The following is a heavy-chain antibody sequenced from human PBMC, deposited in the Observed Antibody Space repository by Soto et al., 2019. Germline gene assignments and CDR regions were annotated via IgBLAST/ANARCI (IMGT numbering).Heavy chain of an antibody. D-gene: IGHD4-4*01. J-gene: IGHJ6*02. Sequence: QVHLVASGGGVVQPGRSLRLSCAASGFTFSTYGMHWVRQAPGKGLEWVALISYDGSDKYYADSVKGRFTISRDNSKNMLYLQMHSLRPEDTAVYSCAEDDNYYSGKNYYYFGMDVWGQGTTVTVSS. CDR1: GFTFSTYG. CDR3: AEDDNYYSGKNYYYFGMDV. V-gene: IGHV3-30*18. CDR2: ISYDGSDK.